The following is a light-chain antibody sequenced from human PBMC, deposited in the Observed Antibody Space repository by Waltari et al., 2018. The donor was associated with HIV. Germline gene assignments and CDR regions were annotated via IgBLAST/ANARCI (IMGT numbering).Light chain of an antibody. CDR2: LKSNGSH. Sequence: QLGLTQSPSASASLGASVKLTCTLSSGHTNYAIAWHQQRHEKGPRFLLWLKSNGSHTKGDRFPSRFSGSISGAERYLPISSLQSEDETDFFCQTWVSGIVVFGGGTTLTVL. CDR3: QTWVSGIVV. CDR1: SGHTNYA. J-gene: IGLJ2*01. V-gene: IGLV4-69*01.